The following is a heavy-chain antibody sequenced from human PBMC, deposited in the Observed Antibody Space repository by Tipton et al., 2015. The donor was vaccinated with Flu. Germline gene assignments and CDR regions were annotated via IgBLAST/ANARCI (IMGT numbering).Heavy chain of an antibody. V-gene: IGHV1-46*01. Sequence: QVQLVQSGAEVKKPGASVRISCTASGYTFTNYNMHWVRQAPGQGPEWMGIIYPSGGDTTYAQRFQGRVTLTRDKSTSTVYMELSSLRSEDTAFYYCARDRGFGAYTFDYWGQGTLVTVAS. CDR1: GYTFTNYN. J-gene: IGHJ4*02. D-gene: IGHD3-10*01. CDR2: IYPSGGDT. CDR3: ARDRGFGAYTFDY.